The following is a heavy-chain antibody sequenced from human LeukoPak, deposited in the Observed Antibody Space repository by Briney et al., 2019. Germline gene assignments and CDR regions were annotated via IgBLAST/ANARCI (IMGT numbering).Heavy chain of an antibody. J-gene: IGHJ6*02. Sequence: SETLSLTCTVSGGSISIYYWSWIRQPAGKGLEWIGRIYTSGGTNYNPSLKSRVTMSVDTSKNQFSLKLSSVTAADTAAYYCARDRTGGSGLYYGMDVWGQGTTVTVSS. CDR2: IYTSGGT. V-gene: IGHV4-4*07. CDR3: ARDRTGGSGLYYGMDV. CDR1: GGSISIYY. D-gene: IGHD2-15*01.